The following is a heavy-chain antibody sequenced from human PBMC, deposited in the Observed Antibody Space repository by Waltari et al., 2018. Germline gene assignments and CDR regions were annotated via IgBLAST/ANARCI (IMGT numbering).Heavy chain of an antibody. J-gene: IGHJ6*03. CDR1: GGTFSSYA. CDR2: IIPIFGTA. V-gene: IGHV1-69*12. CDR3: AGHYGSGSYYPRGDYYYMDV. D-gene: IGHD3-10*01. Sequence: QVQLVQSGAEVKKPGSSVKVSCKASGGTFSSYAISWVRQAPGQELEWMGGIIPIFGTANYAQKFQGRVTITADESTSTAYMELSSLRSEDTAVYYCAGHYGSGSYYPRGDYYYMDVWGKGTTVTVSS.